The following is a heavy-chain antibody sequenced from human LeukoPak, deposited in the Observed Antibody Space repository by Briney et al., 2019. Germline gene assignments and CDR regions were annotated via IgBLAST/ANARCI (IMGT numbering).Heavy chain of an antibody. V-gene: IGHV4-34*01. CDR1: GGSLSGYY. CDR2: INHSGST. CDR3: ARASYDFWSGYPTRFDY. J-gene: IGHJ4*02. Sequence: SETLSLTCAVYGGSLSGYYWSWIRQPPGKGLEWIGEINHSGSTNYNPSLKSRVTISVDTSKNQFSLKLSSVTAADTAVYYCARASYDFWSGYPTRFDYWGQGTLVTVSS. D-gene: IGHD3-3*01.